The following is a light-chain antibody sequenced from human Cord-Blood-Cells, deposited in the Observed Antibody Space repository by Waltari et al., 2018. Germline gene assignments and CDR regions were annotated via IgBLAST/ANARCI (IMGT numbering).Light chain of an antibody. Sequence: DSPMTQSPSSLSASVGDRVTITCRAIQGISNYLAWYQQKPGKVPKLLIYAASTLQSGVPSRFSGSGSGTDFTLTISSLQPEDVATYYCQKYNSAPWTFGQGTKVEIK. CDR2: AAS. CDR1: QGISNY. V-gene: IGKV1-27*01. CDR3: QKYNSAPWT. J-gene: IGKJ1*01.